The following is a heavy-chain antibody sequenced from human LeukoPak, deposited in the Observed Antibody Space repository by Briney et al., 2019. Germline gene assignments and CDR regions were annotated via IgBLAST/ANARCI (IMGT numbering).Heavy chain of an antibody. J-gene: IGHJ6*03. CDR1: GDTFTSYY. CDR3: ARVGGSRYYYYMDV. Sequence: ASVKVSCKASGDTFTSYYMHWVRQAPGQGLEWMGWIDPNSGGTNYAQKFQGRVTMTRDTSISTAYMELSRLRSDDTAVYYCARVGGSRYYYYMDVWGKGPTVTVSS. D-gene: IGHD3-16*01. V-gene: IGHV1-2*02. CDR2: IDPNSGGT.